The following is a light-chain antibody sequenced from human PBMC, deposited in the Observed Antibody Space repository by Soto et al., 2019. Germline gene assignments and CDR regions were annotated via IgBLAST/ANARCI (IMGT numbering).Light chain of an antibody. Sequence: QSALTQPPSASGSPGQSVTISCTGASSDVGGYNYVSWYQQHPGKAPKLMIYAVTKRPSGVPDRFSGSKSGNTASLTVSGLQPEDESDYYCSSYAGGNNAYVFGTGTKLTVL. V-gene: IGLV2-8*01. CDR2: AVT. J-gene: IGLJ1*01. CDR3: SSYAGGNNAYV. CDR1: SSDVGGYNY.